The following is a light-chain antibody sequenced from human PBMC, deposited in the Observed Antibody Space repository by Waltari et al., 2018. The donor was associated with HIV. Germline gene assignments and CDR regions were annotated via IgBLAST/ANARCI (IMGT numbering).Light chain of an antibody. CDR3: EQSYDFPRT. CDR2: SAS. CDR1: QKIGTY. V-gene: IGKV1-39*01. J-gene: IGKJ1*01. Sequence: DIQMTQSPRSLSASVGGTVTFTCRSSQKIGTYVNWYQHLSGRPPRLLIFSASSLQRGISSRFSARGSGTDFTLTINNVQSEDFATYYCEQSYDFPRTFGQGTTVE.